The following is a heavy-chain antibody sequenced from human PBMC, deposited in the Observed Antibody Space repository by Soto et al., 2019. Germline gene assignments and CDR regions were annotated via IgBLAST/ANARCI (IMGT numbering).Heavy chain of an antibody. D-gene: IGHD2-2*01. CDR3: ARNPLGYCSSTSCQPHFSFDY. CDR1: GYTFTSYG. Sequence: ASVKVSCKASGYTFTSYGISWVRQAPGQGLEWMGWISAYNGNTNYAQKLQGRVTMTTDTSTSTAYMELRSLRSDDTAVYYCARNPLGYCSSTSCQPHFSFDYWGQGTLVTISS. J-gene: IGHJ4*02. CDR2: ISAYNGNT. V-gene: IGHV1-18*01.